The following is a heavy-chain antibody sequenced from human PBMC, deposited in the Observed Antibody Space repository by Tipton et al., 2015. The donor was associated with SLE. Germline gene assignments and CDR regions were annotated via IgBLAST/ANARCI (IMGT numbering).Heavy chain of an antibody. D-gene: IGHD2-21*02. J-gene: IGHJ4*02. CDR3: ARVCDLNVVPARSDRHFDY. CDR1: GASIISLNW. V-gene: IGHV4-4*02. Sequence: TLSLTCTVSGASIISLNWWTWVRQPPGKGLEWIGEIYHTGRTNYKPSLKSRVIITVDKSKNQFSLNLSSVTAADTAVYYCARVCDLNVVPARSDRHFDYLVQGFLVTVSS. CDR2: IYHTGRT.